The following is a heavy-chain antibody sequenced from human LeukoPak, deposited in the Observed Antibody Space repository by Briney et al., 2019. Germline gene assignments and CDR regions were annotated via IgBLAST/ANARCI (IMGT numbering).Heavy chain of an antibody. CDR3: ARGGSSGFYYNAFDL. V-gene: IGHV3-48*03. CDR1: GFTCNGFE. Sequence: GGSLRLSCAVSGFTCNGFEMNRVRQAPGKGLEWISYINIGETSILCADSVKGRFTISRDVARNSLYLQMNSLRAEDTAVYYCARGGSSGFYYNAFDLWGQGIVVTVSS. D-gene: IGHD3-22*01. CDR2: INIGETSI. J-gene: IGHJ3*01.